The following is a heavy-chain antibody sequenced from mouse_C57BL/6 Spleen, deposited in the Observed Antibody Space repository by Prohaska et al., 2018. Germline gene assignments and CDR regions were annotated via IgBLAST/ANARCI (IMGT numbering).Heavy chain of an antibody. CDR1: FTDYY. CDR2: INPNNGGT. J-gene: IGHJ2*01. V-gene: IGHV1-26*01. D-gene: IGHD1-1*01. CDR3: ARSGYYGSSLDY. Sequence: FTDYYMNWVKQSHGKSLERIGDINPNNGGTSYNQKFKGKATLTVDKSSSTAYMELRSLTSEDSAVYYCARSGYYGSSLDYWGQGTTLTVSS.